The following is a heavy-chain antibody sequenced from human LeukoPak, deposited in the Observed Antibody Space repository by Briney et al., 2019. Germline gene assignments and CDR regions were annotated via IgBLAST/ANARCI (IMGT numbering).Heavy chain of an antibody. J-gene: IGHJ4*02. Sequence: PSETLSLTCTVSGYSISSGYYWGWIRQPPGKGLEWIGSIYHSGSTYYNPSLKSRVTISVDTSKNQFSLKLSSVTATDTAVYYCARDESGFDYWGQGTLVTVSS. CDR3: ARDESGFDY. D-gene: IGHD3-10*01. V-gene: IGHV4-38-2*02. CDR1: GYSISSGYY. CDR2: IYHSGST.